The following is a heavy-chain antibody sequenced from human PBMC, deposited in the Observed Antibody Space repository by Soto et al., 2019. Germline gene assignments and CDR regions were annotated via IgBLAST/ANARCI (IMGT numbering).Heavy chain of an antibody. Sequence: QVQMQESGPGLVKPSQTLSLTCTVSGASISTSRGYYWSWIRQHPGKGLEWIGHIHYKGSTYYNPSLKSRVIISADTSKNQFYLNLSTVTAADTAVYYCAREMHYSGLDVLGQGTTVTVS. CDR1: GASISTSRGYY. J-gene: IGHJ6*02. V-gene: IGHV4-31*03. CDR2: IHYKGST. CDR3: AREMHYSGLDV.